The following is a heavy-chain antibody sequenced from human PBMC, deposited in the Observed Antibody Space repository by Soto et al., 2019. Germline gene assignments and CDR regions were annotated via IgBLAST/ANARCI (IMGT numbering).Heavy chain of an antibody. D-gene: IGHD3-16*01. V-gene: IGHV3-30-3*01. CDR3: SRVSREPRRALGYYFGMDV. J-gene: IGHJ6*02. CDR1: GFTFSSYD. Sequence: QVQLVESGGGVVQPGRSLRLSCAASGFTFSSYDMHWVRQAPGKGLEWVTVISYDGSCKYYTDSVKGRFTISRDNSKNTLYLQMNSLRAEDTAVYYCSRVSREPRRALGYYFGMDVWGQGSTVIVSS. CDR2: ISYDGSCK.